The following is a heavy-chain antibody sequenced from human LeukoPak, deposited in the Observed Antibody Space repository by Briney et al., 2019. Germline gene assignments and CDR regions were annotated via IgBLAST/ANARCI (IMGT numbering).Heavy chain of an antibody. CDR3: ARVPSPLTYDSSGYLDY. D-gene: IGHD3-22*01. CDR1: GFTVSSNY. Sequence: GGSLRLSCAASGFTVSSNYMSWVRQAPGKGLEWVSVIYSGGSTYYADSVKGRFTISRDNSKNTLYLQMNSLRAEDTAVYYCARVPSPLTYDSSGYLDYWGQGTLVTVSS. CDR2: IYSGGST. V-gene: IGHV3-53*01. J-gene: IGHJ4*02.